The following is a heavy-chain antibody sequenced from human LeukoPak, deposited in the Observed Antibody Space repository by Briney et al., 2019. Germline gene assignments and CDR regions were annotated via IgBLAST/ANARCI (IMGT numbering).Heavy chain of an antibody. CDR3: ARDLEYRRAAAGTEGDY. J-gene: IGHJ4*02. D-gene: IGHD6-13*01. V-gene: IGHV1-69*05. CDR1: GGTFSSYA. CDR2: IIPIFGTA. Sequence: ASVKVSCKASGGTFSSYAISWVRQAPGQGLEWMGGIIPIFGTANYAQKFQGRVTITTDESTSTAYMELSSLRSEDTAVYYCARDLEYRRAAAGTEGDYWGQGTLVTVSS.